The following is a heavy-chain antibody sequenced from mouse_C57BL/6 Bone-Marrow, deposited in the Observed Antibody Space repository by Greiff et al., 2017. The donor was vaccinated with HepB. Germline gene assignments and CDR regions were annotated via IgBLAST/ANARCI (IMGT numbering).Heavy chain of an antibody. V-gene: IGHV1-69*01. CDR3: AREGIYYDYDEGFAY. CDR1: GYTFTSYW. Sequence: VQLQQPGAELVRPGSSVKLSCKASGYTFTSYWMHWVKQRPGQGLEWIGEIDPSDSYTNYNQKFKGKSTLTVDKSSITAYMQLSSLTSEDSAVYYCAREGIYYDYDEGFAYWGQGTLVTVSA. D-gene: IGHD2-4*01. J-gene: IGHJ3*01. CDR2: IDPSDSYT.